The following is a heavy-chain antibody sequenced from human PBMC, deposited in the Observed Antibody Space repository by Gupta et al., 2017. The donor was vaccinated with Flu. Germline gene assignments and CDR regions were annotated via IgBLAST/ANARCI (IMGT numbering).Heavy chain of an antibody. CDR1: GGSINSNYY. J-gene: IGHJ4*02. D-gene: IGHD2-15*01. CDR3: ARDLVGGRYYFDL. V-gene: IGHV4-38-2*02. Sequence: QVQLQESGPGLGKPSETMSLPCAVSGGSINSNYYWGGIRQPPGKGLEWIGNVFHGGGTFYTPSLKSRVTMSVDTSKNEFSLRLTSVTAADTAVYYCARDLVGGRYYFDLWGQGTLVTVSS. CDR2: VFHGGGT.